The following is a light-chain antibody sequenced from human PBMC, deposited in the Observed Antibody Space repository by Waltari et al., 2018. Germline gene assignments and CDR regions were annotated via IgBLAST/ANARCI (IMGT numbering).Light chain of an antibody. J-gene: IGLJ2*01. CDR3: ASWDYSLNGVV. V-gene: IGLV1-44*01. CDR2: SSS. CDR1: SSNIESNP. Sequence: QPVVTQPPSASGTPGQRVTISCSGSSSNIESNPVNWYQQLPGRAPRLLIYSSSHRPSGVPDRFSASTSGKSASLAISGLQSDDEGNYYCASWDYSLNGVVYGGGTKLTVL.